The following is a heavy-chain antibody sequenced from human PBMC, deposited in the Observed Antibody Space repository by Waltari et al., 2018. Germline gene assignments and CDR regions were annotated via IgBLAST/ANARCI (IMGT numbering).Heavy chain of an antibody. Sequence: EVQLVESGGGVVQPGGSLRLSCAASGFPVSDHYMDWVRQAPGKGLEWVGRIRNRGNSYTTEYAASGKGRFTISRDDSKNSLYLQMNSLETEDTAVYYCARSNSYSPFDYWGQGILVTVSS. D-gene: IGHD3-16*02. J-gene: IGHJ4*02. CDR2: IRNRGNSYTT. V-gene: IGHV3-72*01. CDR3: ARSNSYSPFDY. CDR1: GFPVSDHY.